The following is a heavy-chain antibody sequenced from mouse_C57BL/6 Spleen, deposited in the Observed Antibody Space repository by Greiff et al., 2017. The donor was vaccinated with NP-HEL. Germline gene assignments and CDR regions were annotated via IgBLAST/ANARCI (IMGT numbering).Heavy chain of an antibody. CDR1: GFTFSSYA. V-gene: IGHV5-4*01. Sequence: EVKLVESGGGLVKPGGSLKLSCAASGFTFSSYAMSWVRQTPEKRLEWVATISDGGSYTYYPDNVKGRFTISRDNAKNNLYLQMSHLKSEDTAMYYCARDAGHFDYWGQGTTRTVSS. CDR3: ARDAGHFDY. CDR2: ISDGGSYT. J-gene: IGHJ2*01.